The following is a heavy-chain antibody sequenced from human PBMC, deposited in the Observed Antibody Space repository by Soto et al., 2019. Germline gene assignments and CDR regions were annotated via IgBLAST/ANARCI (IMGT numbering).Heavy chain of an antibody. Sequence: QLVESGGGLFQAGGSTRLSCLLSGFTVSTYDMAWVRQAPGKGLEWASVIQSRGATCYPDSAQGRFTISRYNSNNTVYLQMSSLRREDTGFYSCVRVLYDSGVVDFWGQGSLITV. D-gene: IGHD5-12*01. CDR3: VRVLYDSGVVDF. CDR1: GFTVSTYD. CDR2: IQSRGAT. J-gene: IGHJ4*02. V-gene: IGHV3-53*01.